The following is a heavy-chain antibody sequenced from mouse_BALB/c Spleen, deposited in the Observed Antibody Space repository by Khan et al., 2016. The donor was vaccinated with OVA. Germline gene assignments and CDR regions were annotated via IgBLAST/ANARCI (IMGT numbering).Heavy chain of an antibody. V-gene: IGHV1-77*01. Sequence: QVRLQQSGPELVKPGASVKMSCKASGYSFTDYIISWVKRRTGQGLQWIGEIYPGSGSIYSNEKFKGKATLTADKSSNTAYMQLSSLTSEASAVYFGARRDYGSSYPGFVYWGQGTLVTVSA. CDR2: IYPGSGSI. CDR3: ARRDYGSSYPGFVY. CDR1: GYSFTDYI. D-gene: IGHD1-1*01. J-gene: IGHJ3*01.